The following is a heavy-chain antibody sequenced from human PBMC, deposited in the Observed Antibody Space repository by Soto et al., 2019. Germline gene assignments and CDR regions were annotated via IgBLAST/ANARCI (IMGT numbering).Heavy chain of an antibody. V-gene: IGHV1-69*01. J-gene: IGHJ4*02. CDR1: GGPFNTFG. Sequence: QVQLMQSGAEVTKPGSSVKVSCKASGGPFNTFGISWVRQAPGQGLEWMGGIIPKYGTTNYARRFQGRVTITADESTTTAYLELSSLRHDDTAIYYCARTRQRRPVFYVDYWGQGTXISVTS. CDR3: ARTRQRRPVFYVDY. CDR2: IIPKYGTT. D-gene: IGHD2-2*01.